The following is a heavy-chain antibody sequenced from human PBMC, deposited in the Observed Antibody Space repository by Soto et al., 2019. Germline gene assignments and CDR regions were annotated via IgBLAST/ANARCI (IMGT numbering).Heavy chain of an antibody. D-gene: IGHD3-3*01. J-gene: IGHJ4*02. CDR3: ARENIFGVVREYYFDY. CDR1: GYRFTAYH. CDR2: INPNSGVT. V-gene: IGHV1-2*04. Sequence: ASVKVSCKASGYRFTAYHMHWVRQAPGQGLEWMGWINPNSGVTNYAQKFQDWVTVTRDTSISTVYMELSRLKSDDTAVYYCARENIFGVVREYYFDYWGQGTLVTVSS.